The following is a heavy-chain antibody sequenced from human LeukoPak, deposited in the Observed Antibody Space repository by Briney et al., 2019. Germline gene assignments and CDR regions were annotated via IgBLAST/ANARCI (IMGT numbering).Heavy chain of an antibody. CDR2: IYYSGST. V-gene: IGHV4-59*01. J-gene: IGHJ4*02. CDR1: GGSISSYY. CDR3: ARGVMTGYSSSWHFDY. D-gene: IGHD6-13*01. Sequence: SETLSLTCTVSGGSISSYYWSWIWQPPGEGLEWIGYIYYSGSTNYNPSLKSRVTISVDTSKNQFSLKLSSVTAADTAVYYCARGVMTGYSSSWHFDYWGQGTLVTVSS.